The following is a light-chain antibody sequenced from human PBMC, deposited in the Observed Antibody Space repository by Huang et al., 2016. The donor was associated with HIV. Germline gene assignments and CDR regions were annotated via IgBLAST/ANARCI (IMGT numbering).Light chain of an antibody. Sequence: DIVMTQSPLSLPVTPGEPASISCRASQILKHSDGYNHLNWYLQKPGQSPPLLFYWGADRASAVPDRFSGSGTGTDFTLKSRRVESADVGIYYCMQALETPWTFGQGTEVEIK. V-gene: IGKV2-28*01. J-gene: IGKJ1*01. CDR2: WGA. CDR3: MQALETPWT. CDR1: QILKHSDGYNH.